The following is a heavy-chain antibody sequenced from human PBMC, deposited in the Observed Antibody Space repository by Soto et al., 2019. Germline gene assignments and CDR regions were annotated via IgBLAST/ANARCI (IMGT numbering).Heavy chain of an antibody. Sequence: QVQLQESGPGLVKPSGTLSLTCAVSGGSISSSNWWSWVRQPPGKGLEWIGEIYHSGSTNYNPSLKLLVTISVDKSKNQFSLKLSSVTAADTAVYYCARELYCSSTSCYPEVYYYGMDVWGQGTTVTVSS. CDR3: ARELYCSSTSCYPEVYYYGMDV. CDR2: IYHSGST. D-gene: IGHD2-2*01. V-gene: IGHV4-4*02. CDR1: GGSISSSNW. J-gene: IGHJ6*02.